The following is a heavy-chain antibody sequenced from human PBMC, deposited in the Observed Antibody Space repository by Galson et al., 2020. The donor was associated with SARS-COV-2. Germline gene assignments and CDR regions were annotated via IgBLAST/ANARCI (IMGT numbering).Heavy chain of an antibody. J-gene: IGHJ6*02. CDR2: ISYDGSNK. D-gene: IGHD1-26*01. Sequence: GESLKISCAASGFTFSSYGMHWVRQAPGKGLEWVAIISYDGSNKYYADSVKGRFTISRDNSKNTLYLQMNSLRAEDTAVYYCARPYSGSYYYGMDVWGQGTTVTVSS. V-gene: IGHV3-30*03. CDR3: ARPYSGSYYYGMDV. CDR1: GFTFSSYG.